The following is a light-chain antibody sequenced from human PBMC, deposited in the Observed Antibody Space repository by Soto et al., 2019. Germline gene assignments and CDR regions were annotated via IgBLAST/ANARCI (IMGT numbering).Light chain of an antibody. V-gene: IGLV1-40*01. CDR3: QTWDGSLSAHV. CDR2: GNN. CDR1: RADYD. Sequence: QXVLTQPPSMSGAPWKRVTISFTGSRADYDVHWYQQVPGTAPKLLIYGNNNRPSGVPERFSGSKSGTSASLVITGLQTGDEADYYCQTWDGSLSAHVFGSGTKVTVL. J-gene: IGLJ1*01.